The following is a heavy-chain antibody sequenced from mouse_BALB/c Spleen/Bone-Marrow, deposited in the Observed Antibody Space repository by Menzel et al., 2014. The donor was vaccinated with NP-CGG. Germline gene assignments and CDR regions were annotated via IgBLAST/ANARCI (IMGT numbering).Heavy chain of an antibody. Sequence: EVKVVESGGGLVQPGGSLRLSCATSGFIFTDYCMSWVRQPPGKALEWLGFIRNKANVYSTEYSASVKGRFTISRDNSQSILYLQMNTLRAEDSATYYCVREEDGYYVGFAYWGQGTLVTVSA. CDR3: VREEDGYYVGFAY. CDR2: IRNKANVYST. CDR1: GFIFTDYC. D-gene: IGHD2-3*01. V-gene: IGHV7-3*02. J-gene: IGHJ3*01.